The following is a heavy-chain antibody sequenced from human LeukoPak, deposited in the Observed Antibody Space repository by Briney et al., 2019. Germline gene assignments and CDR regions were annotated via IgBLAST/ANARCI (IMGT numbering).Heavy chain of an antibody. CDR1: GFTFDDYA. CDR2: ISWNSGSI. D-gene: IGHD4-17*01. J-gene: IGHJ5*02. Sequence: PGRSLRLSCAASGFTFDDYAMHWVRQAPGKGLEWVSGISWNSGSIGYADSVKGRFTISRDNAKNSLYLQMNTLRAEDTAVYYCARDLGYGALDPWGQGTLVTVSS. CDR3: ARDLGYGALDP. V-gene: IGHV3-9*01.